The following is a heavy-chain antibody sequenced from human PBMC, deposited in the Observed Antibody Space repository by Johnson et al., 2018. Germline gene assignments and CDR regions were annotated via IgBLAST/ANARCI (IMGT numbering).Heavy chain of an antibody. CDR1: GFTFSSYW. CDR3: ATVVPAAIHLHDYYGMDV. CDR2: INSDGSST. D-gene: IGHD2-2*01. V-gene: IGHV3-74*01. J-gene: IGHJ6*02. Sequence: EVQLVESGGGLVQPGGSLRLSCAASGFTFSSYWMHWVRQAPGKGLVWVSRINSDGSSTSYADSVKGRFTISRDNAKNALYLQMNSLRAEDTAVYYCATVVPAAIHLHDYYGMDVWGQGTTVTVSS.